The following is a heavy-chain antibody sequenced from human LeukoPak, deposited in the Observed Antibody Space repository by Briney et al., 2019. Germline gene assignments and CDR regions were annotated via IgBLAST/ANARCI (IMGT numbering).Heavy chain of an antibody. D-gene: IGHD1-26*01. CDR2: IYYTGTT. J-gene: IGHJ4*02. CDR1: GGSLSSPNHF. CDR3: ARLSSSGNYYLSSYYFDY. V-gene: IGHV4-39*02. Sequence: SETLFLTCAVSGGSLSSPNHFWRWVRQPPGQALVWIGYIYYTGTTYYTPSLKSRLTISVDTSQNHFSLKLNSVTAADTAPYYCARLSSSGNYYLSSYYFDYWGPGTLVTVSS.